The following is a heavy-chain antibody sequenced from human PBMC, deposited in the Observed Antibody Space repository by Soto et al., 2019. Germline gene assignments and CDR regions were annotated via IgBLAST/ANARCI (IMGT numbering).Heavy chain of an antibody. CDR1: GFSLSTSGVG. Sequence: SGPTLVNPTQTLTLTCTFSGFSLSTSGVGVGWIRQPPGKALECLALIYWDDDKRYKPSLKSRLTIAKDTSKNQVVLTMTNMDPVHTAIYPGESRVPYNGNRETGWFDHWGQGTLVTVSS. J-gene: IGHJ5*02. V-gene: IGHV2-5*02. CDR2: IYWDDDK. CDR3: ESRVPYNGNRETGWFDH. D-gene: IGHD1-1*01.